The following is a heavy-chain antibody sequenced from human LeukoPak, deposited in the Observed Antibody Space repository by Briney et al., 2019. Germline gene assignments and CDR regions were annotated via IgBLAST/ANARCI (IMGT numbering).Heavy chain of an antibody. D-gene: IGHD3-3*01. CDR3: ARLGPPRFMEWLLLDY. J-gene: IGHJ4*02. CDR1: GYTFNTYG. CDR2: ISAYNGNT. V-gene: IGHV1-18*01. Sequence: ASVKVSCKASGYTFNTYGITWVRQAPGQGPEWMGWISAYNGNTNYAQKLQGRVTMTTDTSTNTAYMELSSLTSDDTAVYYCARLGPPRFMEWLLLDYWGQGTLVTVSS.